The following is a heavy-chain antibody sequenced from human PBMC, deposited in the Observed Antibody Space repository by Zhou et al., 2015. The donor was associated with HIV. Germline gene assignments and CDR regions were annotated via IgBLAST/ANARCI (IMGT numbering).Heavy chain of an antibody. Sequence: QVQLVQSGAEVKKPGSSVKVSCKASGGTFTTYAISWVRQAPGQGLEWMGGIIPIFGTANYAQKFQGRVTITADESTSTAYMELSSLRSEDTAVYYCARGKISSTVLIPNWYFDLWGRGTLVTVSS. J-gene: IGHJ2*01. CDR3: ARGKISSTVLIPNWYFDL. CDR1: GGTFTTYA. V-gene: IGHV1-69*01. D-gene: IGHD3-10*01. CDR2: IIPIFGTA.